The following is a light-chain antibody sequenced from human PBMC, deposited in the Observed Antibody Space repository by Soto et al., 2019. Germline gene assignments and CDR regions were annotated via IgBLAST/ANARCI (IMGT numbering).Light chain of an antibody. J-gene: IGKJ1*01. Sequence: DIQMTQSPSSLSASVGDRVTITCRASQSISSYLNWYQQKPGKAPKLLIYAASSLQTGVPSRFSGSGSGTDFTLTISSLQPEDFATDYCQQSYSTPWTLGQGTKVDIK. V-gene: IGKV1-39*01. CDR3: QQSYSTPWT. CDR1: QSISSY. CDR2: AAS.